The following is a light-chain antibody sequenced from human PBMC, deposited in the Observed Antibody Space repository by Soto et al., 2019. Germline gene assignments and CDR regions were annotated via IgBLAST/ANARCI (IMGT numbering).Light chain of an antibody. CDR2: RNN. Sequence: QSVLTQPPSASGTPGQRVNISCSGSSSNIGSNYVYWYRQFPGTAPKLLIQRNNQRPSGVPARFSGSKSGTSASLAISVLRSEDEADYYCGGWDDSLSGPVFGXG. V-gene: IGLV1-47*01. J-gene: IGLJ2*01. CDR3: GGWDDSLSGPV. CDR1: SSNIGSNY.